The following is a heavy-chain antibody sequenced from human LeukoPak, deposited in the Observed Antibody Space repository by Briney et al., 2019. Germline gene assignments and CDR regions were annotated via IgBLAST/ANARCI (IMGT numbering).Heavy chain of an antibody. Sequence: SETLSLTCTVSGGSISSYYWSWIRQPPGKGLEWIGYIYYSGSTNYNPSLKSRVTISVDTSKNQFSLKLSSVTAADTAVYYCARLGTGYYYGMDVWGQGTTVTVSS. J-gene: IGHJ6*02. CDR2: IYYSGST. CDR1: GGSISSYY. D-gene: IGHD1-1*01. CDR3: ARLGTGYYYGMDV. V-gene: IGHV4-59*08.